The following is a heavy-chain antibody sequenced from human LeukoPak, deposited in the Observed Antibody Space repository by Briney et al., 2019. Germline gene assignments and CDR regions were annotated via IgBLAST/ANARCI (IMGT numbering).Heavy chain of an antibody. J-gene: IGHJ3*01. Sequence: GGSLRLSCAASGFTFSSYSMNWVRQAPGKGLEWVSYISSSSSTIYYADSVKGRFTISRDNAKNSLYLQMNSLRADDTAVYYWGGGGSYLGALDLWGQGTMVTVSS. D-gene: IGHD1-26*01. CDR1: GFTFSSYS. V-gene: IGHV3-48*01. CDR3: GGGGSYLGALDL. CDR2: ISSSSSTI.